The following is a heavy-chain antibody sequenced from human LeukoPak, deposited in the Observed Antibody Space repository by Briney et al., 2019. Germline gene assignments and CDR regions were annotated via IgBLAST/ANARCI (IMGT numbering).Heavy chain of an antibody. J-gene: IGHJ4*02. CDR2: ISSSSSYI. CDR3: ARGRYYDFWSGYYTL. CDR1: GFTFSSYS. V-gene: IGHV3-21*01. D-gene: IGHD3-3*01. Sequence: GGSLRLSCAASGFTFSSYSMNWVRQAPGKGLEWVSSISSSSSYIYYADSVKGRFTISRDNAKNSLYLQMNILRAEDTAVYYCARGRYYDFWSGYYTLWGQGTLVTVSS.